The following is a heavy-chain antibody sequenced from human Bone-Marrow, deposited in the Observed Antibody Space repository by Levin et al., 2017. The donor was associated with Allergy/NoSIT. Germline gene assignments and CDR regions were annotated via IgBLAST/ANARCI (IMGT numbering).Heavy chain of an antibody. J-gene: IGHJ4*02. CDR3: ARLGGDTSMGFDY. V-gene: IGHV5-51*01. CDR2: IYPGDSDT. Sequence: GGSLRLSCQVSGYSFTNYWIGWVRQMPGKGLEYMGIIYPGDSDTRYSPSFQGQVTISVDKSISTAYLQWNSLKASDTAIYYCARLGGDTSMGFDYWGQGTLVTVSS. CDR1: GYSFTNYW. D-gene: IGHD5-18*01.